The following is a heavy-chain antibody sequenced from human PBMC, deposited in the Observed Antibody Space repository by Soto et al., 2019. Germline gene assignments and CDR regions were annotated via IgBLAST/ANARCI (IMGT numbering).Heavy chain of an antibody. CDR1: GGSISSGDYY. CDR2: IYYSEIT. V-gene: IGHV4-30-4*01. J-gene: IGHJ4*02. CDR3: ASGSYYHDTSGYYNY. D-gene: IGHD3-22*01. Sequence: PSETLSLTCTVSGGSISSGDYYWSWIRQTPGKGLEWIGYIYYSEITYYNPSLKSRVTISVDTSKNHFSLKLSSVTAADTAVYYCASGSYYHDTSGYYNYWGKGTRVTVSS.